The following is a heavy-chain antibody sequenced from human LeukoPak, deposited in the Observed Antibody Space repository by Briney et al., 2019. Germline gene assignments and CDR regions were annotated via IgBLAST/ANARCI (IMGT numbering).Heavy chain of an antibody. V-gene: IGHV4-39*07. Sequence: TSETLSLTCTVSGGSISSSSYYWGWIRQPPGRGLEWIGSIYHSGSTYYNPSLKSRVTISVDTSKNQFSLELSSVTAADTAVYYCARDLRSFFGSASPFANEPFDIWGQGTVVTVSS. J-gene: IGHJ3*02. D-gene: IGHD3-3*01. CDR2: IYHSGST. CDR3: ARDLRSFFGSASPFANEPFDI. CDR1: GGSISSSSYY.